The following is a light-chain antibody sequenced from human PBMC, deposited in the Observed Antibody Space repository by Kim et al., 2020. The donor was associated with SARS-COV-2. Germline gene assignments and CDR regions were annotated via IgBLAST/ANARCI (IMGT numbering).Light chain of an antibody. CDR2: GKN. CDR3: NSRDSSGNHLVV. V-gene: IGLV3-19*01. Sequence: LDQQVRIPAQGARPRTYNATGCKQKPGQAPVLVIYGKNNRPSGIPDRFSGSSSGNTASLTITGAQAEDEADYYCNSRDSSGNHLVVFGGGTQLTVL. CDR1: RPRTYN. J-gene: IGLJ2*01.